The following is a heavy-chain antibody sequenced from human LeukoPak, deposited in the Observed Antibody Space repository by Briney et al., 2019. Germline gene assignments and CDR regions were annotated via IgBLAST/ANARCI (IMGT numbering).Heavy chain of an antibody. V-gene: IGHV3-11*01. CDR1: GFTFSDYY. J-gene: IGHJ4*02. Sequence: GESLRLSCTASGFTFSDYYMGWIRRAPGKGLEWVAYMSESGTTIYHADSVKGRFTISGDNAKNSLYLQMNSLRAEDTAIYYCAHLRARSRIDNWGQGSLVTVSS. CDR3: AHLRARSRIDN. D-gene: IGHD6-13*01. CDR2: MSESGTTI.